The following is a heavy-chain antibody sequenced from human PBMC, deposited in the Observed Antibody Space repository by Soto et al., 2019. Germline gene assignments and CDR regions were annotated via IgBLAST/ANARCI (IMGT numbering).Heavy chain of an antibody. J-gene: IGHJ4*02. V-gene: IGHV4-31*03. CDR3: ARDKITGLFDY. Sequence: SETLCLTCTVSGVTISSRGYYWSWLRQHPGKGLEWIGYINHSGSTNYNPSLKSRVTISVDTSKNQFSLKLTSVTAADTAVYYCARDKITGLFDYWGQGTLVTVSS. D-gene: IGHD2-8*02. CDR1: GVTISSRGYY. CDR2: INHSGST.